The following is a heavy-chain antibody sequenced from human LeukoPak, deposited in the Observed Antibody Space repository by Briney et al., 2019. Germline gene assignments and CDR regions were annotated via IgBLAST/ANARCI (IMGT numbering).Heavy chain of an antibody. CDR2: IRYDGTEK. Sequence: GGSLRLSCAASGFTFSSYGMHWVRQAPGKGLEWVASIRYDGTEKYYADSVKGRFPISRDNYENVVYLQMNSLRPEDTAVYFCAKEVGAGAFDIWGQGTMVTVS. V-gene: IGHV3-30*02. CDR1: GFTFSSYG. CDR3: AKEVGAGAFDI. D-gene: IGHD1-26*01. J-gene: IGHJ3*02.